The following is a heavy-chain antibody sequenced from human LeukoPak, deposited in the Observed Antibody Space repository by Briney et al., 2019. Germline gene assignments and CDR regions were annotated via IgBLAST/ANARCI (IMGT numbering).Heavy chain of an antibody. CDR2: IYHSGST. V-gene: IGHV4-30-2*01. D-gene: IGHD3-9*01. J-gene: IGHJ5*02. Sequence: SETLSLTCAVSGGSINSGGYSWSWIRQPPGKGLEWIGYIYHSGSTYYNPSLKSRVTISVDRSKNQFSLKLSSVTAADTAVYYCARGNYDILTGYYRTSIRFDPWGQGTLVTVSS. CDR1: GGSINSGGYS. CDR3: ARGNYDILTGYYRTSIRFDP.